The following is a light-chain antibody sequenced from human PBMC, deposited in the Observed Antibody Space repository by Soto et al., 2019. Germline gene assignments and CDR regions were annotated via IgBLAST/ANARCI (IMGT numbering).Light chain of an antibody. CDR3: QQYGSSGT. J-gene: IGKJ1*01. CDR2: GAS. Sequence: EILMTQSPATLSVYPGGRSTLSCRASQSISDTLAWYQQKPGQAPRLLIYGASKRATGFPARFSGSGSGTDFTLTISRLEPEDFAVYYCQQYGSSGTFGQGTKVDI. V-gene: IGKV3-15*01. CDR1: QSISDT.